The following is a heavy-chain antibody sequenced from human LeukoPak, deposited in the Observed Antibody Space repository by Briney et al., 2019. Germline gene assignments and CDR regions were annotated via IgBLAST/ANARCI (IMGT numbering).Heavy chain of an antibody. V-gene: IGHV3-23*01. Sequence: PGGSLRLSCAASGFSFSSYALSWVRQTPGKGLEWVSFISGSGGGTYYADSVKGGFTISRENSKNTLYLQMKSLRAEDTAVYYCAKVGVTGTKFFDYWGQGTLVTVSS. D-gene: IGHD1/OR15-1a*01. CDR3: AKVGVTGTKFFDY. CDR2: ISGSGGGT. J-gene: IGHJ4*02. CDR1: GFSFSSYA.